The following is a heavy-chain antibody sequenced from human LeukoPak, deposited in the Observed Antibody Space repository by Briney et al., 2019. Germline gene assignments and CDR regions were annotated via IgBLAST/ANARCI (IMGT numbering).Heavy chain of an antibody. V-gene: IGHV1-2*02. CDR3: ARTITGTTDFDY. CDR1: GGTFSSYS. Sequence: ASVKVSCKASGGTFSSYSVNWVRQAPGQGLEWMGWINPNSGGTNYAQKFQGRVTMTRDTSISTAYMELSRLRSDDTAVYYCARTITGTTDFDYWGQGTLVTVSS. CDR2: INPNSGGT. J-gene: IGHJ4*02. D-gene: IGHD1-7*01.